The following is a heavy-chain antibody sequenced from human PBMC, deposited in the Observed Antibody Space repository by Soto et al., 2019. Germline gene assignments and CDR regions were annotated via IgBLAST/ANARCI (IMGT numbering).Heavy chain of an antibody. CDR3: TTEAYDNSGSLAFDI. CDR2: IFHTGTT. V-gene: IGHV4-61*05. J-gene: IGHJ3*02. CDR1: GGSISSSSYY. D-gene: IGHD3-22*01. Sequence: SETLSLTCTVSGGSISSSSYYYSWIRQPPGKGLEWIGYIFHTGTTSYNPSLKSRVTLSVDTSQSQFSLKLNSVTAADTAVYYCTTEAYDNSGSLAFDIWGPGTLVTVSS.